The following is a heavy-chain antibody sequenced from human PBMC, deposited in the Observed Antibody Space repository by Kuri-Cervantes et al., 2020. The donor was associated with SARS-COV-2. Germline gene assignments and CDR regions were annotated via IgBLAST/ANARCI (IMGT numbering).Heavy chain of an antibody. D-gene: IGHD6-13*01. CDR1: GGSISSYY. V-gene: IGHV4-59*01. CDR3: ATNPYSSSWYPPPPDY. J-gene: IGHJ4*02. Sequence: GSLRLSCTVSGGSISSYYWSWIRQPPGKGLEWIGYIYYSGSTNYNPSLKSRVTISVDTSKNQFSLKLSSVTAADTAVYYCATNPYSSSWYPPPPDYWGQGTLVTVSS. CDR2: IYYSGST.